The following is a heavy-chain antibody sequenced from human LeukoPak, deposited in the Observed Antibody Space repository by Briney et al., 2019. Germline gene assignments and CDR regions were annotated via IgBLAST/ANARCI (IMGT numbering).Heavy chain of an antibody. CDR2: INHSGST. CDR1: GGSFSGYY. CDR3: AKSRIAKKVVVHNFSYGMDV. V-gene: IGHV4-34*01. J-gene: IGHJ6*02. D-gene: IGHD2-15*01. Sequence: PSETLSLTCAVYGGSFSGYYWSWIRQPPGKGLEWIGEINHSGSTNYNPSLRSRVTISVDTSKNQFSLKLSSVTAADTAVYYCAKSRIAKKVVVHNFSYGMDVWGQGTTVTVSS.